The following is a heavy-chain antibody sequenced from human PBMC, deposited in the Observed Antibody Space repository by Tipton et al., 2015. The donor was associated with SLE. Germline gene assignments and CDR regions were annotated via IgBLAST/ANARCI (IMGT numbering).Heavy chain of an antibody. D-gene: IGHD3-16*01. Sequence: TLSLTCTVSSGSISSGSYSWNWIRQPAGKGLEWIGHSYTSGITNYNPSLKSRVTISVDTSKNQFSLKVSSVTAADTAVYYCARVQEGGYYYYGMDVWGQGTAVTVSS. CDR1: SGSISSGSYS. CDR2: SYTSGIT. V-gene: IGHV4-61*09. CDR3: ARVQEGGYYYYGMDV. J-gene: IGHJ6*02.